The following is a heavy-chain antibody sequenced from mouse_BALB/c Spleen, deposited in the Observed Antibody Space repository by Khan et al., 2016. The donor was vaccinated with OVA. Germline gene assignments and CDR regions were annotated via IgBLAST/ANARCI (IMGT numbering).Heavy chain of an antibody. V-gene: IGHV2-2*02. CDR3: AKSRNGYLDY. Sequence: QVTLKESGPGLVQPSQSLSITCTVSGFSLTNYGVHWVRQSPGKGLEWLGVIWSGGITDYNETFISRLSICKDISKCHVFCKMNSLKANDTAIYYSAKSRNGYLDYGGQGTTLTVSS. J-gene: IGHJ2*01. CDR1: GFSLTNYG. CDR2: IWSGGIT. D-gene: IGHD1-1*02.